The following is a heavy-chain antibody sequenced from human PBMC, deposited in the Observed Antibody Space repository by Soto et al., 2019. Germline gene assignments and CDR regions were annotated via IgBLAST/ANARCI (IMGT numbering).Heavy chain of an antibody. D-gene: IGHD2-2*01. J-gene: IGHJ3*02. Sequence: GGSLRLSCAASGFTFSSYSMNWVRQAPGKGLEWVSSISSSSSYIYYADSVKGRFTISRDNAKNSLYLQMNSLRAEDAAVYYCARDIECSSTGCYDAFDIWGHGTMVTVSS. CDR1: GFTFSSYS. V-gene: IGHV3-21*01. CDR2: ISSSSSYI. CDR3: ARDIECSSTGCYDAFDI.